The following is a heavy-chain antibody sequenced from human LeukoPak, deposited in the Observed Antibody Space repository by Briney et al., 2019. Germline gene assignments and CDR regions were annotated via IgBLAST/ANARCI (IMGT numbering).Heavy chain of an antibody. Sequence: GGSLRLSCAASGFIFSSYGMNWVRQAPGKGLEWVAFIRYDGSKKYSADSVKGRFTISRDNSKNTLYLQMNSLRAEDTAVYYCAKDYNRAYYYGSGFDYWGQGTLVTVSS. J-gene: IGHJ4*02. D-gene: IGHD3-10*01. V-gene: IGHV3-30*02. CDR2: IRYDGSKK. CDR3: AKDYNRAYYYGSGFDY. CDR1: GFIFSSYG.